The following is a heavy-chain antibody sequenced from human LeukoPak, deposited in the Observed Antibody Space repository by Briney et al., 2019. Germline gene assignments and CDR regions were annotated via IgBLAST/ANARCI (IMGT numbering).Heavy chain of an antibody. D-gene: IGHD1/OR15-1a*01. Sequence: GGSLRLSCAASGFTFSSYSMNWVRQAPGKGLEWVASISSSSSYIYYADSVKGRFTISRDNAKNSLYLQMNSLRAEDTAVYHCARAWSNWNIGGENYWGQGTLVTVSS. CDR3: ARAWSNWNIGGENY. J-gene: IGHJ4*02. CDR1: GFTFSSYS. CDR2: ISSSSSYI. V-gene: IGHV3-21*01.